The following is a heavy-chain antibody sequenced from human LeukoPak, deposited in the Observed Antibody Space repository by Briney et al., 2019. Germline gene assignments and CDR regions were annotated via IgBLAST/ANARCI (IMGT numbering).Heavy chain of an antibody. J-gene: IGHJ4*02. V-gene: IGHV1-24*01. CDR1: GYTLTELS. CDR3: ATTDIVVVPAAMDLDY. Sequence: ASVKVSCKVSGYTLTELSMHWVRQAPGKGLEWMGGFDPEDGETIYAQKFQGSVTMTEDTSTDTAYMELSSLRSEDTAVYYCATTDIVVVPAAMDLDYWGQGTLVTVSS. CDR2: FDPEDGET. D-gene: IGHD2-2*01.